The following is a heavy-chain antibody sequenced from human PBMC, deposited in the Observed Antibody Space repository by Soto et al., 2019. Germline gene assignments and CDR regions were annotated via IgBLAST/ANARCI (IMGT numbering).Heavy chain of an antibody. CDR1: GFTFRSYV. J-gene: IGHJ6*03. V-gene: IGHV3-30*19. CDR2: TSYDGSDK. Sequence: QVQLVESGGGVVQPGTSLRVSCVGSGFTFRSYVIHWVRQAPGKGLEWVALTSYDGSDKYYGDSVRGRFTISIDNSRNTLDLKMDSLRPEDTARYYCARWWTTRGLDVWGTGTLVSASS. D-gene: IGHD2-15*01. CDR3: ARWWTTRGLDV.